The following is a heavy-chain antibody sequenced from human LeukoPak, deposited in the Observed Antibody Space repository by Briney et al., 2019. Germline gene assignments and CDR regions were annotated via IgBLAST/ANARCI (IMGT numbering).Heavy chain of an antibody. V-gene: IGHV3-21*01. CDR3: ARDSTYGDFDY. D-gene: IGHD3-10*01. CDR2: IINGGRYL. Sequence: PGGSLRLSCAASGFSFSSHNMNWVGQAPGKGLEWGSSIINGGRYLYYADSVKGRFTISRDNAKNSLYLQVNSLRAEDTAVYYCARDSTYGDFDYWGQGTLVTVSS. J-gene: IGHJ4*02. CDR1: GFSFSSHN.